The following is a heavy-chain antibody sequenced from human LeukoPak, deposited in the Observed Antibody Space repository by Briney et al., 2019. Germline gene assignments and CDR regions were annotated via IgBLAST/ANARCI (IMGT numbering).Heavy chain of an antibody. CDR2: IYYSGRT. J-gene: IGHJ2*01. CDR1: GGSISPYY. Sequence: SKTLSLTCTVSGGSISPYYWTWIRQSPGKALEWIGYIYYSGRTSYNPSLKSRVTMSVDTSKNQFSLQLSSVNAADTAVYYCARDGNPWNLDVWGRGTLVTVSS. V-gene: IGHV4-59*01. D-gene: IGHD1-26*01. CDR3: ARDGNPWNLDV.